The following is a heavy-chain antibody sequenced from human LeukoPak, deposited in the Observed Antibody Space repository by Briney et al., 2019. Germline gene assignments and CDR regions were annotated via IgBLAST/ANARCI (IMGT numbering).Heavy chain of an antibody. D-gene: IGHD2-21*02. CDR3: ARGDCGGDCYYYYYYGMDV. CDR2: IYPGDSDT. V-gene: IGHV5-51*01. J-gene: IGHJ6*02. Sequence: GESLKISCKGSGYSFTSYWIGWVRQMPGKGLEWMGIIYPGDSDTRYSPSFQGQVTVSADKSISTAYLQWSSLKASDTAMYYCARGDCGGDCYYYYYYGMDVWGQGTTVTVSS. CDR1: GYSFTSYW.